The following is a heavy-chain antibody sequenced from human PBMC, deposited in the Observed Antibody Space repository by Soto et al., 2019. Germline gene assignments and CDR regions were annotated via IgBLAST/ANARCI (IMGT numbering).Heavy chain of an antibody. J-gene: IGHJ6*02. CDR1: GFTFDVYA. D-gene: IGHD3-10*01. Sequence: EVQLVESGGGWVQPGRSLRLSCAASGFTFDVYAMHWVRQAPGKGLEWVSGISSTAGKTSSYADSVKGRFAISRDFSDNTVYLQMDNLRVDDTAVYFCAKGVLSFHYGMEVWGQGTTVTVSS. V-gene: IGHV3-9*01. CDR2: ISSTAGKTS. CDR3: AKGVLSFHYGMEV.